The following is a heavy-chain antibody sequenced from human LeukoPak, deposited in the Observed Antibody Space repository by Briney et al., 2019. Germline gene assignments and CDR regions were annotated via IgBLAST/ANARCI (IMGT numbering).Heavy chain of an antibody. D-gene: IGHD3-10*01. CDR1: GYTFTIYD. CDR2: MNPNSGNT. CDR3: ARGFTMVRGVIFGY. V-gene: IGHV1-8*01. J-gene: IGHJ4*02. Sequence: ASVTVSCTASGYTFTIYDINWMRQATGQGLEWMGWMNPNSGNTGYAQKFQGRVTMTRNTSISTAYMELSSLRSEDTAVYYCARGFTMVRGVIFGYWGQGTLVTVSS.